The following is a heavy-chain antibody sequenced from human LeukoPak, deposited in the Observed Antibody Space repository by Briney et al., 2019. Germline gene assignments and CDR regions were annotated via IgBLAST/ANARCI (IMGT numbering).Heavy chain of an antibody. D-gene: IGHD2-15*01. J-gene: IGHJ3*02. CDR2: IYPDDSDT. CDR3: ARIGYCSGGSCYSAAFDI. Sequence: GESLKISCKHSEYSFPNYCIGWVRQMPGKGLEWMGIIYPDDSDTRYSPSFQGQVTISADKSISTAYLQWSSLKASDTAMYYCARIGYCSGGSCYSAAFDIWGQGTMVTVSS. CDR1: EYSFPNYC. V-gene: IGHV5-51*01.